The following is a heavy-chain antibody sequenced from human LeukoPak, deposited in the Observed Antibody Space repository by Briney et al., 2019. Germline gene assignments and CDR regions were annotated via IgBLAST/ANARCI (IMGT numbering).Heavy chain of an antibody. CDR2: ISISSSYI. V-gene: IGHV3-21*01. J-gene: IGHJ4*02. CDR3: AVDYDILTGYYTDPVPFDY. CDR1: GFTFSSYS. Sequence: GGSLRLSCAASGFTFSSYSMNWVRQAPGKGLEWVSSISISSSYIYYADSVKGRFTISRDNAKNSLYLQVNSLRAEDTAVYYCAVDYDILTGYYTDPVPFDYWGQGTLVTVSS. D-gene: IGHD3-9*01.